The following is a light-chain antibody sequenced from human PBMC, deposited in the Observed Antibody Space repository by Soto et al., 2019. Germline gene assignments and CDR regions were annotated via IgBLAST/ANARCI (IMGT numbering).Light chain of an antibody. Sequence: ELVLTQSPVALSLSSGERATLSCRASQSVSSTLLTWYQQKPGQAPRLLIYGVSSRATGIPDRFSGSGSGTDFTLTISSLQSEDFAVYYCQQYNNWPPWTFGQGTKVEIK. CDR1: QSVSST. CDR2: GVS. J-gene: IGKJ1*01. CDR3: QQYNNWPPWT. V-gene: IGKV3D-15*01.